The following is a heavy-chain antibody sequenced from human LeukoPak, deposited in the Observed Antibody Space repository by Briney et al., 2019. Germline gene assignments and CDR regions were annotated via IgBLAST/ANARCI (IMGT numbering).Heavy chain of an antibody. CDR2: ISYDGSNK. V-gene: IGHV3-30*04. CDR1: GFTFRSYA. CDR3: ATQYIAATLCVY. Sequence: PGRSLRLSCAASGFTFRSYAIHWVRQAPGKGLEWVAVISYDGSNKYYADSVKGRFTVSRDNSKNMLYLQMNSLRADDTAVYYCATQYIAATLCVYWGQGTLVTASS. D-gene: IGHD5-12*01. J-gene: IGHJ4*02.